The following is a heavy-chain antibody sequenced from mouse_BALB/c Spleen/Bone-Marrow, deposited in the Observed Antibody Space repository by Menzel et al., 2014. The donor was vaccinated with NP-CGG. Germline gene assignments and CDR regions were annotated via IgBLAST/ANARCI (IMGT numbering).Heavy chain of an antibody. CDR2: IDPANGNT. V-gene: IGHV14-3*02. CDR1: GFNIKDTY. CDR3: ARYRYYGSSYAMDY. Sequence: VQLQQSGAELVKPGASVKLSCTASGFNIKDTYMHWVMQRPEQGLKWIGRIDPANGNTKYDPKFQGKATITADTSSNTAYLQLSSLTSEDTAVYYCARYRYYGSSYAMDYWGQGTSVTVSS. D-gene: IGHD1-1*01. J-gene: IGHJ4*01.